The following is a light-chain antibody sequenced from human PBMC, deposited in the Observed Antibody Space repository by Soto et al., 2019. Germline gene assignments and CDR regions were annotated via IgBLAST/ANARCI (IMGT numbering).Light chain of an antibody. J-gene: IGKJ2*01. CDR1: RDVSDN. Sequence: EIVMTQSPATLSVSPGERVTLSCRASRDVSDNLAWYQQKPGQTPRLLIYGASTRATTIPARFSGSGSGTEFTLTISSLQSEDFAVYYCQQSNNWPYTFGQGTRLDIK. CDR3: QQSNNWPYT. V-gene: IGKV3-15*01. CDR2: GAS.